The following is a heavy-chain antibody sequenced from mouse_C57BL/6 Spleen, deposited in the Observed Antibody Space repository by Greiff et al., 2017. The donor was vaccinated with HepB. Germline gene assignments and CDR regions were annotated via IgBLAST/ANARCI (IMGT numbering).Heavy chain of an antibody. D-gene: IGHD2-1*01. CDR2: IHPNSGRT. Sequence: QVQLQQPGAELVQPGASVKLSCTASGYTFTSYWMHWVKQRPGQGLEWIGMIHPNSGRTKYNEKFKSKATLTVDKSSSTAYMQLSSLTSEDSAVYYCARSDYGNRYFDVWGTGTTVTVSS. V-gene: IGHV1-64*01. J-gene: IGHJ1*03. CDR3: ARSDYGNRYFDV. CDR1: GYTFTSYW.